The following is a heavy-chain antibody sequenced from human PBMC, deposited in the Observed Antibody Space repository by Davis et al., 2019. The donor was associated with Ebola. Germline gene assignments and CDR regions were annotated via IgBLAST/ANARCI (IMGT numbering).Heavy chain of an antibody. D-gene: IGHD3-22*01. CDR2: ISSNSTNK. CDR3: AREAYYYDSTGYYYDIPDLFDY. CDR1: GFTFSDYY. J-gene: IGHJ4*02. V-gene: IGHV3-11*06. Sequence: PGGSLRLSCAASGFTFSDYYVSWIRQAPGKGPEWVSYISSNSTNKKYADSVKGRFTISRDDAKNSLYLQMNSLRAEDTAVYYCAREAYYYDSTGYYYDIPDLFDYWGRGTLVTVSS.